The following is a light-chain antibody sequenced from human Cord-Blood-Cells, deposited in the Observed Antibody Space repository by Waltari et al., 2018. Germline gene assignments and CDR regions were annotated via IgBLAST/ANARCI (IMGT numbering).Light chain of an antibody. V-gene: IGLV2-14*03. CDR3: SSYTSSSTLV. CDR2: DVS. Sequence: QSALTQPPSASGSPGPSITISCTGTSSDVGGYNYVSWYQQHPGKAPRLMIYDVSNRPSGVSNRFSGSKSGNTASLTISGLQAEDEADYYCSSYTSSSTLVFGTGTKVTVL. CDR1: SSDVGGYNY. J-gene: IGLJ1*01.